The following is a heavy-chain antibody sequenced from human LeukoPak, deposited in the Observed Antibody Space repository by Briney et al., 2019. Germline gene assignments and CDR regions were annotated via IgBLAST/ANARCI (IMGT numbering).Heavy chain of an antibody. V-gene: IGHV3-30*04. CDR1: GFTFSSYA. Sequence: SGGSLRLSCAASGFTFSSYAMHWVRQAPGKGLEWVAVISYDGSNKYYADSVKGRFTISRDNSKNTLYLQMKSLRAEDTATSFCARLWYGGSNYYYYYMDVWGKGTTVTVSS. CDR3: ARLWYGGSNYYYYYMDV. J-gene: IGHJ6*03. D-gene: IGHD1-26*01. CDR2: ISYDGSNK.